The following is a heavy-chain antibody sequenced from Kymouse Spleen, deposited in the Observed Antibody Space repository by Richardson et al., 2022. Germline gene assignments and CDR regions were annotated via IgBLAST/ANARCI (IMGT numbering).Heavy chain of an antibody. V-gene: IGHV3-74*01. CDR3: ARDDRNYGYYYYYGMDV. CDR2: INSDGSST. D-gene: IGHD1-14*01,IGHD1-7*01. CDR1: GFTFSSYW. J-gene: IGHJ6*02. Sequence: EVQLVESGGGLVQPGGSLRLSCAASGFTFSSYWMHWVRQAPGKGLVWVSRINSDGSSTSYADSVKGRFTISRDNAKNTLYLQMNSLRAEDTAVYYCARDDRNYGYYYYYGMDVWGQGTTVTVSS.